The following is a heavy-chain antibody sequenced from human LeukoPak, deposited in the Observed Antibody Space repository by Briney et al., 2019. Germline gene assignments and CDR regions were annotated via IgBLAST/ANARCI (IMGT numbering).Heavy chain of an antibody. CDR3: AVLPPATNFDY. V-gene: IGHV4-39*01. CDR2: IYYSGST. CDR1: GGSISSSSYY. D-gene: IGHD1-26*01. J-gene: IGHJ4*02. Sequence: PSETLSLTCTVSGGSISSSSYYWGWIRQPPGKGLEWIGSIYYSGSTYYNPSLKSRVTISVDTSKNQFSLKLSSVTAADTAVYYCAVLPPATNFDYWGQGTLVTVSP.